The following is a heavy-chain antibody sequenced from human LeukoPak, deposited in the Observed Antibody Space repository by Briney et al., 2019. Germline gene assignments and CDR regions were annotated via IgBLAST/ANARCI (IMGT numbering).Heavy chain of an antibody. CDR2: INPNGGGT. CDR3: ARGYCDSSGVDY. D-gene: IGHD3-22*01. V-gene: IGHV1-2*02. CDR1: GYTFTGYY. Sequence: ASVKVSCKASGYTFTGYYMHWVRQAPGQGLEWMGWINPNGGGTNYAQKFQGRVTMTRDTSISTAYMELSRLRSDDTAVYYCARGYCDSSGVDYWGQGTLVTVSS. J-gene: IGHJ4*02.